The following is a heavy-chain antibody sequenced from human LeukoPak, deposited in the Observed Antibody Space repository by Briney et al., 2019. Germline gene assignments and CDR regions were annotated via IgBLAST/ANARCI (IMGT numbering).Heavy chain of an antibody. CDR2: ISGDGGST. J-gene: IGHJ3*02. V-gene: IGHV3-43*02. Sequence: GGSLRLSCAASGXSFDDYAIHWVRQAPGKGLEWVSLISGDGGSTYYADSVKGRFTISRDNSKNSLYLQMNSLRTKDTALYYCAKVPLASTDDAFDIWGQGTMVTVSS. CDR3: AKVPLASTDDAFDI. CDR1: GXSFDDYA. D-gene: IGHD2-15*01.